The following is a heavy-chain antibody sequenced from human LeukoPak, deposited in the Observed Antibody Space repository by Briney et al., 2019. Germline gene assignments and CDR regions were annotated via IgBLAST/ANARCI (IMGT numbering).Heavy chain of an antibody. CDR3: ARDNYGDYGEVS. CDR2: IIPIFGIA. Sequence: SVKVSCKASGDTFSSYAISWVRQAPGQGLEWMGRIIPIFGIANYAQKFQGRVTITADKSTSTAYMELSSLRSEDTAVYYCARDNYGDYGEVSWGQGTLVTVSS. V-gene: IGHV1-69*04. J-gene: IGHJ4*02. D-gene: IGHD4-17*01. CDR1: GDTFSSYA.